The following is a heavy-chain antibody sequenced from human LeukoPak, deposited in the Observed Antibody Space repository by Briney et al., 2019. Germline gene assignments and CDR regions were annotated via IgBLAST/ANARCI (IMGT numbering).Heavy chain of an antibody. V-gene: IGHV3-23*01. CDR3: AKDPPGGSLYFFDY. CDR2: ITGSGGST. CDR1: GFTFSSYA. J-gene: IGHJ4*02. D-gene: IGHD2-15*01. Sequence: PGGSLRLSCAASGFTFSSYAMNWVRQAPGKGLEWVSAITGSGGSTYYADSVEGRFTISRDNSKNTLYLQMNSLRAEDTAVYYCAKDPPGGSLYFFDYWGQGALVTVSS.